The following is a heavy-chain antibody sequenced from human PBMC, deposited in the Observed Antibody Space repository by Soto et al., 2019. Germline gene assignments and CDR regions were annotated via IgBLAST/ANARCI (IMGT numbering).Heavy chain of an antibody. D-gene: IGHD3-10*01. Sequence: QVQLQESGPRLVKPSQTLSLTCTVSGDSISSVFYYWSWIRQPPGKGLEWIGYIYYTENAYYNPSLKSRVSMSVDTSKNEFSLRLTSVTSADTAVYYCAQTDYGSGACLIWGQGTLVPVSS. CDR3: AQTDYGSGACLI. CDR1: GDSISSVFYY. CDR2: IYYTENA. V-gene: IGHV4-30-4*01. J-gene: IGHJ1*01.